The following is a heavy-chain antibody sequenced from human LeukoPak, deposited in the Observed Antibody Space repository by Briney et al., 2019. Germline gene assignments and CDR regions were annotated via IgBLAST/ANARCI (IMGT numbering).Heavy chain of an antibody. Sequence: GGSLRLSCAASGFTFSSYSMNWVRQAPGKGLERVSYICSSSSAIYYADSVKGRCTISRDNANNSVYLQMNSLRDEDTAVYYCARTGTLDYWGQGTLVTVSS. CDR1: GFTFSSYS. V-gene: IGHV3-48*02. D-gene: IGHD3-10*01. CDR2: ICSSSSAI. J-gene: IGHJ4*02. CDR3: ARTGTLDY.